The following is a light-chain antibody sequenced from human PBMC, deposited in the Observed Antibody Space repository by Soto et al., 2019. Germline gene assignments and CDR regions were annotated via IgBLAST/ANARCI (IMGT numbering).Light chain of an antibody. CDR3: CSYTSSTTYV. J-gene: IGLJ1*01. V-gene: IGLV2-14*01. CDR1: SSDVGSYNY. CDR2: EVT. Sequence: QSALTQPASVSGSPGQSITISCTGTSSDVGSYNYVSWYQQHPGKAPKLMIYEVTNRPSGVSNRFSGFKSGNTASLTISRLQAEDEADYYCCSYTSSTTYVFGTGTKVTVL.